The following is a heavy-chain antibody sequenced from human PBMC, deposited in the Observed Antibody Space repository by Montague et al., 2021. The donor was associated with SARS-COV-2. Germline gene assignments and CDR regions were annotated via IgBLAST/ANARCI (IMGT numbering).Heavy chain of an antibody. V-gene: IGHV4-39*02. CDR3: ARGMIRGVTTPFDY. D-gene: IGHD3-10*01. J-gene: IGHJ4*02. CDR1: SGSIISSGYY. Sequence: SETLSLTCSVSSGSIISSGYYWGWIRQPPGKELEWIGNIYYSGTTYYSPSLQSRGTISVDTSKNHLSLRLSSVTAADTAVYFCARGMIRGVTTPFDYRGQGSQVTVSS. CDR2: IYYSGTT.